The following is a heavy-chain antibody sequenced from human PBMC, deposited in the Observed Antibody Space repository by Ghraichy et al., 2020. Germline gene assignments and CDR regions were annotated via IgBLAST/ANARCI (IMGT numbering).Heavy chain of an antibody. J-gene: IGHJ4*02. CDR2: INHSGST. Sequence: ESLNISCAVYVGSFSGYYYNWIRQTPGKGLEWLGEINHSGSTNYNPSLQSRVTISVDRSKNQFSLKLTSVTAADTPMYYCARQHATSWYAGRLHYIAHWCLGTQVTVSS. V-gene: IGHV4-34*01. CDR1: VGSFSGYY. D-gene: IGHD6-13*01. CDR3: ARQHATSWYAGRLHYIAH.